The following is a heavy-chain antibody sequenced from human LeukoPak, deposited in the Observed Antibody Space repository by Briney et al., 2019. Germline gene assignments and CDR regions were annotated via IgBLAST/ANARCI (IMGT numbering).Heavy chain of an antibody. J-gene: IGHJ6*03. D-gene: IGHD2-2*02. Sequence: SETLSLTCTVSGGSFSNHYWSWIRQPPGKGLEWIGYIYHTGSTNYNPSLKSRVTISVDTSKNQFSLKLSSVTAADTAVYYCARGRRLWCSSTSCYIGPYYYYYMDVWGKGTTVTVSS. CDR2: IYHTGST. CDR1: GGSFSNHY. CDR3: ARGRRLWCSSTSCYIGPYYYYYMDV. V-gene: IGHV4-59*11.